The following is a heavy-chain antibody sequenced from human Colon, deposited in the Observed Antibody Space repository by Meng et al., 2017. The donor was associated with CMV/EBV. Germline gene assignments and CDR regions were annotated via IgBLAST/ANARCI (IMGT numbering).Heavy chain of an antibody. CDR2: ISPYNGDT. Sequence: QVRLGQFGAEVKKPGASVKVSCKTSGYTFTNFGISWVRQAPGQGLEWMAYISPYNGDTNYAQRFQGRVALTTDTSTSTVYMELGSLTSDDTAMYYCARELARGGYWGQGTLVTVSS. V-gene: IGHV1-18*01. CDR3: ARELARGGY. CDR1: GYTFTNFG. J-gene: IGHJ4*02.